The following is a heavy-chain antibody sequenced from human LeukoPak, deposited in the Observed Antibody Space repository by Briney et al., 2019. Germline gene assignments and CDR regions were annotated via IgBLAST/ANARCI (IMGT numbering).Heavy chain of an antibody. CDR3: VRPNGPTPFDY. CDR2: ISNSGGTI. J-gene: IGHJ4*02. Sequence: PGGCLRLSCAPSGFTFSSYWMSWVRQAPGKGLEWVSYISNSGGTIYYADSVKGRFTISRDNAKNSLYLQMNCLRAEDTAVYYCVRPNGPTPFDYWGQGTLVTVSS. V-gene: IGHV3-48*01. CDR1: GFTFSSYW.